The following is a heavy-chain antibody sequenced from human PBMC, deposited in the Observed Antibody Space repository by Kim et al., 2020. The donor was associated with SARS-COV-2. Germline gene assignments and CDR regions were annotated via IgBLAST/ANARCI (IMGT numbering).Heavy chain of an antibody. D-gene: IGHD6-13*01. V-gene: IGHV4-39*07. CDR1: GGSISSSSYY. CDR3: ARDGGSSSWYTTYYYGMDV. CDR2: IYYSGST. J-gene: IGHJ6*02. Sequence: SENLSLTCTVSGGSISSSSYYWGWIRQPPGKGLEWIGSIYYSGSTYYNPSLKSRLTISVDTSKNQFSLKLSSVTAADTAVYYCARDGGSSSWYTTYYYGMDVWGQGTTVTVSS.